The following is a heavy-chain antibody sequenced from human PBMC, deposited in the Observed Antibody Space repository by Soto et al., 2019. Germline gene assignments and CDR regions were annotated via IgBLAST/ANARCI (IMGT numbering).Heavy chain of an antibody. CDR1: GLTLSSYA. CDR3: AKVMVKNWFDP. D-gene: IGHD5-18*01. CDR2: ISGSGGST. Sequence: GGSLRLSCAASGLTLSSYAMSWVRQAPGKGLEWVSAISGSGGSTYYADSVKGRLTIARDNSKNTLYLQMNSLRADDTAVYYCAKVMVKNWFDPWGQGTLVTVSS. J-gene: IGHJ5*02. V-gene: IGHV3-23*01.